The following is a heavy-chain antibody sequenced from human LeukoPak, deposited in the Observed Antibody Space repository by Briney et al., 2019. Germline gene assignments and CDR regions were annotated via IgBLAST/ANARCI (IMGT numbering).Heavy chain of an antibody. D-gene: IGHD3-22*01. CDR3: ARVKGYYDSSGYLDLRAFDI. CDR2: IIPIFGTA. CDR1: GYAFISFG. Sequence: ASVKVSCKASGYAFISFGVGWLRQAPGRGLEWMGGIIPIFGTANYAQKFQGRVTITADESTSTAYMELSSLRSEDTAVYYCARVKGYYDSSGYLDLRAFDIWGQGTMVTVSS. V-gene: IGHV1-69*13. J-gene: IGHJ3*02.